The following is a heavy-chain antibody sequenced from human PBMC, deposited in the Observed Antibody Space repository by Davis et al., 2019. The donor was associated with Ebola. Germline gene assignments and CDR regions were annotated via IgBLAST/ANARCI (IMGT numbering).Heavy chain of an antibody. V-gene: IGHV3-7*03. Sequence: GESLKISCAASGFTFSNNWMHWVRQAPGKGLEWVAHIKEDGSVKDYVDSVKGRFTISRDNAKKSVYLQMNSLRVEDTAVYYCVRDGWGSLFDYWGQGTLVTVSS. D-gene: IGHD7-27*01. CDR2: IKEDGSVK. CDR1: GFTFSNNW. J-gene: IGHJ4*02. CDR3: VRDGWGSLFDY.